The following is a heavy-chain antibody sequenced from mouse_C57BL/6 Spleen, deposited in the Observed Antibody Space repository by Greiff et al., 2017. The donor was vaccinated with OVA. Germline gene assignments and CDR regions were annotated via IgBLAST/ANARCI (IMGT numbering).Heavy chain of an antibody. CDR3: VRHANWGYFDY. J-gene: IGHJ2*01. D-gene: IGHD4-1*01. V-gene: IGHV10-1*01. Sequence: EVQGVESGGGLVQPKGSLKLSCAASGFSFNTYAMNWVRQAPGKGLEWVARIRSKSNNYATYYADSVKDRFTISRDDSESMLYLQMNNLKTEDTAMYYCVRHANWGYFDYWGQGTTLTVSS. CDR2: IRSKSNNYAT. CDR1: GFSFNTYA.